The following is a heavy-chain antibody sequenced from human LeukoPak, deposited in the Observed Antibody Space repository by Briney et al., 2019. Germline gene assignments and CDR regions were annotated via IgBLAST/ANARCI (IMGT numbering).Heavy chain of an antibody. Sequence: SETLSLTCAVYGGSFSGYYWSWIRQPPGKGLEWIGEINHSGSTNYTPSLKSRVTISVDTSKNQFSLKLSSVTAADAAVYYCARQAMTRLRWFDPWGQGTLVTVSS. CDR2: INHSGST. CDR3: ARQAMTRLRWFDP. J-gene: IGHJ5*02. CDR1: GGSFSGYY. V-gene: IGHV4-34*01.